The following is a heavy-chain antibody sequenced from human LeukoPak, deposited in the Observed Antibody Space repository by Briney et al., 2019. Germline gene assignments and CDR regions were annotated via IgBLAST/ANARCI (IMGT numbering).Heavy chain of an antibody. CDR2: IYYSGST. V-gene: IGHV4-30-4*08. J-gene: IGHJ4*02. CDR3: ARVSSSGSYSPTFDY. D-gene: IGHD1-26*01. Sequence: SEALSLTCAVSGGSISSADYYWSWIRQPPGKGLEWIGYIYYSGSTYYNPSLKSRVTISVDTSKNQFSLKLSSVTAADTAVYYCARVSSSGSYSPTFDYWGQGTLVTVSS. CDR1: GGSISSADYY.